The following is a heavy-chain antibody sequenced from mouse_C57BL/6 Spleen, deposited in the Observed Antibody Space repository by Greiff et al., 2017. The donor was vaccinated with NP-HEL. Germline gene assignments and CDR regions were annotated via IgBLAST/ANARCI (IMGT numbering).Heavy chain of an antibody. J-gene: IGHJ1*03. CDR2: IYPGDGDT. CDR3: ARPSYYYGSSYGYFDV. V-gene: IGHV1-82*01. CDR1: GYAFSSSW. Sequence: VQLVESGPELVKPGASVKISCKASGYAFSSSWMNWVKQRPGKGLEWIGRIYPGDGDTNYNGKFKGKATLTADKSSSTAYMQLSSLTSEDSAVYFCARPSYYYGSSYGYFDVWGTGTTVTVSS. D-gene: IGHD1-1*01.